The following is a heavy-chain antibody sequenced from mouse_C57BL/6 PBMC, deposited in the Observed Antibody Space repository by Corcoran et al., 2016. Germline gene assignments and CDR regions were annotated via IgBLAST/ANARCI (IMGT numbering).Heavy chain of an antibody. CDR2: IYPGSGNT. J-gene: IGHJ1*03. CDR1: GYTFTDYY. Sequence: QVQLKQSGAELVRPGASVKLSCKASGYTFTDYYINWVKQRPGQGLEWIARIYPGSGNTYYNEKFKGKATLTAEKSSSTDYMHLRRLTSVDSAVYCVAIWGSSYVHWYFDVWGTGTTVTVSS. D-gene: IGHD1-1*01. CDR3: AIWGSSYVHWYFDV. V-gene: IGHV1-76*01.